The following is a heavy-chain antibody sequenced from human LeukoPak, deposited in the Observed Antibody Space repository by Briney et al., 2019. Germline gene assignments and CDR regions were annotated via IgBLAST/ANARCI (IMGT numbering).Heavy chain of an antibody. D-gene: IGHD3-22*01. J-gene: IGHJ4*02. V-gene: IGHV1-69*13. CDR3: ARDSNYYDSSGYDYYFDY. CDR1: GGTFSSYA. Sequence: SVKVSCKASGGTFSSYAISWVRQAPGQGLEWMGGIIPIFGTANYAQKFQGRVMITADESTSTAYMELRSLRSDDTAVYYCARDSNYYDSSGYDYYFDYWGQGTLVTVSS. CDR2: IIPIFGTA.